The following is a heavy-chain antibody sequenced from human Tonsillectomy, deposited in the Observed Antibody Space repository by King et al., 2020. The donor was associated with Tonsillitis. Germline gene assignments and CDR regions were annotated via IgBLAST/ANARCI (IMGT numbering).Heavy chain of an antibody. J-gene: IGHJ3*02. CDR2: IYPGDSDT. CDR1: GYSFTSYW. D-gene: IGHD2-2*01. Sequence: DVQLVESGAEVKKPGESLKISCKGSGYSFTSYWIGWVRQMPGKGLEWMGIIYPGDSDTRYSPSFQGQVTISAEKSISTGYLQWSSLKASDTARYYCARPWDQLSLNDAFDIWGQGTMVTVSS. V-gene: IGHV5-51*01. CDR3: ARPWDQLSLNDAFDI.